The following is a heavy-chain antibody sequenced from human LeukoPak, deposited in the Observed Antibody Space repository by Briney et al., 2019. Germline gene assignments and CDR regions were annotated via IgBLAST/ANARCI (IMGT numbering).Heavy chain of an antibody. J-gene: IGHJ3*01. D-gene: IGHD1-26*01. V-gene: IGHV6-1*01. CDR2: TYYRSKWYN. CDR1: GDSVSSNGAA. CDR3: ARVALIVGAGPNAFNV. Sequence: SQTLSLTCAISGDSVSSNGAAWNWIRQSPSRGLEWLGRTYYRSKWYNDYAVSVKSRITINPDTSKNQFSLQLNSVTPEDTALYYCARVALIVGAGPNAFNVWGQGTMVTVSS.